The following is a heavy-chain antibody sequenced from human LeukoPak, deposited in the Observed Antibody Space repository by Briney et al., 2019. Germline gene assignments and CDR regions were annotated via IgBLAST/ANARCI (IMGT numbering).Heavy chain of an antibody. V-gene: IGHV4-59*01. CDR1: GGSISSYY. CDR3: ARVFRRVRGVKDNAFDI. CDR2: IYYSGST. Sequence: SETLSLACTVSGGSISSYYWSWLRQPPGKGLEWVGYIYYSGSTNYNPSLKSRVTISVDTSKNQFSLKLSSVTAADTAVYYCARVFRRVRGVKDNAFDIWGQGTMVTVSS. D-gene: IGHD3-10*01. J-gene: IGHJ3*02.